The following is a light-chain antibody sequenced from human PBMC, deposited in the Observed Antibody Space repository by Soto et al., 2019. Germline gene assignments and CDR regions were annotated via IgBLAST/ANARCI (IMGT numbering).Light chain of an antibody. Sequence: EIVLTQSPATLSLSPGERATLSCRASQSVSSYLAWYQQKPGQAPRLLIYDASNRATGIPARFSGSGSVTDFTPTISSLEPEDLAVYYCQQHSNWHLFTFGPGTKVDIK. CDR2: DAS. CDR1: QSVSSY. CDR3: QQHSNWHLFT. J-gene: IGKJ3*01. V-gene: IGKV3-11*01.